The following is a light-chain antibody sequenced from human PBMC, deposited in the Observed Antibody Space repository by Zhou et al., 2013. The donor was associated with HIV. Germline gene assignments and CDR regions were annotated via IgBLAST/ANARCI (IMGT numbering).Light chain of an antibody. CDR2: SAS. J-gene: IGKJ3*01. V-gene: IGKV3-20*01. Sequence: EIVLTQSPGTLSLSPGERATLSCRASQSVYSNYLAWYQQKPGQAPRLLMYSASIRATAIPDRFSGSASGTDFTLIISRLEPEDFAVYYCQQYGSRFGPGTKVDIK. CDR3: QQYGSR. CDR1: QSVYSNY.